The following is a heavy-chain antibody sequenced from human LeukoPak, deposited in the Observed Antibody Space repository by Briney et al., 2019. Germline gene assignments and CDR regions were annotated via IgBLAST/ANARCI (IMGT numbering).Heavy chain of an antibody. V-gene: IGHV4-61*02. CDR1: GGSISSDSYY. D-gene: IGHD5-18*01. CDR3: ARGGYGYSDGYYYYMDV. J-gene: IGHJ6*03. Sequence: SETLSLTCTVSGGSISSDSYYWSWIRQPAGKGLEWIGRIYTSGSTNYNPSLKSRVTMSVDTSKNQFSLKLSSVTAADTAVYYCARGGYGYSDGYYYYMDVWGKGTTVTISS. CDR2: IYTSGST.